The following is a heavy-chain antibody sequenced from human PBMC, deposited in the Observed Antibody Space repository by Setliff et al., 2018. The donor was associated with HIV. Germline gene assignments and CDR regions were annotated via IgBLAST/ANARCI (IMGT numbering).Heavy chain of an antibody. CDR2: INNDGSSI. V-gene: IGHV3-23*01. CDR1: GFGFSGYA. CDR3: ASAGGGYSYGYLTDY. J-gene: IGHJ4*02. D-gene: IGHD5-18*01. Sequence: GESLKISCAASGFGFSGYAMNWVRQAPGKGLVWVSRINNDGSSITYADSVKGRFTISRDNSKNTLYLQMNSLRAEDTAVYYCASAGGGYSYGYLTDYWGQGTLVTVSS.